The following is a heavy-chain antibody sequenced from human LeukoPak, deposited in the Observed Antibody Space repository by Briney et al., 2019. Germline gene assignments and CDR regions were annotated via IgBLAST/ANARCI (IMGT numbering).Heavy chain of an antibody. V-gene: IGHV1-69*04. Sequence: SVTVSCKASGGTFSSYAISWVRQAPGQGLEWMGRIIPILGIANYAQKFQGRVTITADKSTSTAYMELSSLRSEDTAVYYCARDPSYSSGWYRAFDIWGQGTMVTVSS. J-gene: IGHJ3*02. CDR2: IIPILGIA. CDR1: GGTFSSYA. CDR3: ARDPSYSSGWYRAFDI. D-gene: IGHD6-19*01.